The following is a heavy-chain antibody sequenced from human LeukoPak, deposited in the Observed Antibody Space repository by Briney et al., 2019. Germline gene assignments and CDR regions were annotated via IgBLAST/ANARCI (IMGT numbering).Heavy chain of an antibody. Sequence: SETLSLTCTVSGDSISRTYWSWIRQSPGKGLEWIGYVSDTGSPDYSPSLKSRLTISADTSKNKIFLILASATAEDTAVYYCATGGGMITFGGVIDYYFDYWGQGTLVTVSS. CDR1: GDSISRTY. J-gene: IGHJ4*02. V-gene: IGHV4-59*01. CDR2: VSDTGSP. D-gene: IGHD3-16*01. CDR3: ATGGGMITFGGVIDYYFDY.